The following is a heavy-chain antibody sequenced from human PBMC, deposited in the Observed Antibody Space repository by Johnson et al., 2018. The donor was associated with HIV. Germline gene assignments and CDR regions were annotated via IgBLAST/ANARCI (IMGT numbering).Heavy chain of an antibody. CDR2: IGTAGDP. D-gene: IGHD3-10*01. V-gene: IGHV3-13*05. J-gene: IGHJ3*02. CDR1: GFTFSSYD. Sequence: VQLVESGGGLVQPGGSLRLSCAASGFTFSSYDMHWVRQATGKGLEWVSAIGTAGDPYYPGSVKGRFPISRDNARKSLYLQMNTLRTEDTAVYSCARDLRFNRTVQGRVIISGVFDMWGQGTVVHVSS. CDR3: ARDLRFNRTVQGRVIISGVFDM.